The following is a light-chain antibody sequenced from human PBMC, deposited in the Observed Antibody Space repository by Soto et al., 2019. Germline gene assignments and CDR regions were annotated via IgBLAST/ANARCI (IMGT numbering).Light chain of an antibody. CDR2: GAS. CDR3: QQYNNWPRT. J-gene: IGKJ1*01. Sequence: EIVMTHSPATLSLSPWEIATLSCRASQTIDNTLAWYQRKPGQAPRLLIYGASTRASGIPDRFSGSGSGTDFTPTISRLQSEDFAVYYCQQYNNWPRTFGQGTKVDIK. V-gene: IGKV3D-15*01. CDR1: QTIDNT.